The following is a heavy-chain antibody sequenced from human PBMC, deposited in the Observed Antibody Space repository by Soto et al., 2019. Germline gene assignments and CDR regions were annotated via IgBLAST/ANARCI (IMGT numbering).Heavy chain of an antibody. D-gene: IGHD2-2*03. CDR1: GYTFTSYY. CDR3: ARTPDGWGDAFDI. V-gene: IGHV1-46*01. Sequence: GASVKVSCKASGYTFTSYYMHWVRQAPGQGREWMGIINPSGRSTSYAQKFQGRVTMTRDTSTRTGYMELSSLRSEDTAVYYCARTPDGWGDAFDIWGQGTMVTVSS. CDR2: INPSGRST. J-gene: IGHJ3*02.